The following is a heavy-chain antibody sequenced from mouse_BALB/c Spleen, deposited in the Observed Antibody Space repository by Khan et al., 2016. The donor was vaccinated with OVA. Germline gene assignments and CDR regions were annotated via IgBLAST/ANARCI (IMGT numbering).Heavy chain of an antibody. J-gene: IGHJ4*01. CDR3: TRLVDY. CDR1: GFTFSSYT. V-gene: IGHV5-6-5*01. Sequence: EVELVESGGGLVKPGGSLKLSCAASGFTFSSYTVSWIRQPPEKRLEWVASINSGGSTYYPASVKGRFTLSRDDARNILYLQMSSLKSEDTAMYYCTRLVDYWGQGTSVTVSA. CDR2: INSGGST.